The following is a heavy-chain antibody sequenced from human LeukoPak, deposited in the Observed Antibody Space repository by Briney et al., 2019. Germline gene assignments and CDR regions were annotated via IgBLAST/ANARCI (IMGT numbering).Heavy chain of an antibody. CDR1: GFTFSSYG. CDR2: IRYDGSNK. D-gene: IGHD6-19*01. CDR3: AKDLSGGIAVDEDWFDP. J-gene: IGHJ5*02. V-gene: IGHV3-30*02. Sequence: GGSLRLSCAASGFTFSSYGMHWVRQAPGKGLEWVAFIRYDGSNKYYADSVKGRFTISRDNSKNTLYLQMNSLRAEDTAVYYCAKDLSGGIAVDEDWFDPWGQGTLVTVSS.